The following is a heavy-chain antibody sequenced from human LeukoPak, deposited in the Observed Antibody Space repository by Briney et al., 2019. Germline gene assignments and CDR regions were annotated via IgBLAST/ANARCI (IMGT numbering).Heavy chain of an antibody. CDR1: GFTFSSYS. J-gene: IGHJ6*02. CDR2: ISSSSSYI. CDR3: AKKGGFGVVIDPYYYYGMDV. Sequence: GGSLRLSCAASGFTFSSYSMNWVRQAPGKGLEWVSSISSSSSYIYYADSVKGRFTISRDNSKNTLYLQMNSLRAEDTAVYYCAKKGGFGVVIDPYYYYGMDVWGQGTTVTVSS. V-gene: IGHV3-21*04. D-gene: IGHD3-3*01.